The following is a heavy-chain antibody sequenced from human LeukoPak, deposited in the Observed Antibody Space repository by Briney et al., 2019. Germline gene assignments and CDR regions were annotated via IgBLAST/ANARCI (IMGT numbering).Heavy chain of an antibody. V-gene: IGHV4-59*12. D-gene: IGHD2-8*01. CDR1: GGSISSYY. J-gene: IGHJ5*02. CDR2: IYFTGST. Sequence: PSQTLSLTCTVSGGSISSYYWSWIRQPPGKGLEWIGYIYFTGSTNYNPSLKSRVTMSVDTSNNQFSLKLSSVTAADTAVYYCARRYCTDGVCYLVSWGQGTLVTVSS. CDR3: ARRYCTDGVCYLVS.